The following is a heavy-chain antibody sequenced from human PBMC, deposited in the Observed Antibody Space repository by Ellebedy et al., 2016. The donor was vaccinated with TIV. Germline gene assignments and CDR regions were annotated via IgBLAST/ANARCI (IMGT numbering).Heavy chain of an antibody. J-gene: IGHJ4*02. CDR1: GFTFRSYW. V-gene: IGHV3-74*01. CDR3: VKAWGD. D-gene: IGHD3-16*01. Sequence: GESLKISCAASGFTFRSYWMHWVRQAPGKGLVWVSRINSDGISTNYADSVKGRFTISRDNAKNTLYLQMNSLRPEDTAVYYCVKAWGDWGQGTLVTVSS. CDR2: INSDGIST.